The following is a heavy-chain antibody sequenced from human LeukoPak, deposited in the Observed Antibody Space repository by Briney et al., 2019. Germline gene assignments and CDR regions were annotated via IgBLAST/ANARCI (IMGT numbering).Heavy chain of an antibody. D-gene: IGHD1-20*01. CDR3: AKDIGMTRGAFDM. Sequence: GGSLRLSCAASGFTFSSYWMSWVRQAPGKGLEWVSGISWNSGRIGYGDSVEGRFTISRDNAKKSLYLQMNSLRAEDTALYYCAKDIGMTRGAFDMWGQGTMVTVSS. J-gene: IGHJ3*02. CDR1: GFTFSSYW. V-gene: IGHV3-9*01. CDR2: ISWNSGRI.